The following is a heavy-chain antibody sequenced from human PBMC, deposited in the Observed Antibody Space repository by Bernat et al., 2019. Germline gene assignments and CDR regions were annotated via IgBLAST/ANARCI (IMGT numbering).Heavy chain of an antibody. V-gene: IGHV3-53*02. Sequence: EVQRVGTGGGLIQPGGSLRLSFAASGFTVSSNYMSWVRQAPGKGLEWVPVIYSGGSTYYADSVKGRFTISRDNSKNTLYLQMNSLRAEDTAVYYCARVTGNIAFDIWGQGTMVTVSS. D-gene: IGHD3-9*01. CDR3: ARVTGNIAFDI. CDR2: IYSGGST. J-gene: IGHJ3*02. CDR1: GFTVSSNY.